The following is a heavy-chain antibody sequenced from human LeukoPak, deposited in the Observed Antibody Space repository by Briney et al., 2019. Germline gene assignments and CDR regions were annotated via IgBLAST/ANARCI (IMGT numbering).Heavy chain of an antibody. J-gene: IGHJ6*03. CDR2: ISGSGGST. Sequence: PGGSLRLSCAASGFTFSSYGMSWVRQAPGKGLEWVSAISGSGGSTYYADSVKGRFTISRDNSKNTLYLQMNGLRAEDTAVYYCAKGTNYVWGSGYYMDVWGKGTTVTVSS. D-gene: IGHD3-16*01. V-gene: IGHV3-23*01. CDR3: AKGTNYVWGSGYYMDV. CDR1: GFTFSSYG.